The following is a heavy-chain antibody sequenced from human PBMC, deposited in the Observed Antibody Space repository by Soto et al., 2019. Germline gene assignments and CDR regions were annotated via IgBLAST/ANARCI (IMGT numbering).Heavy chain of an antibody. J-gene: IGHJ4*02. CDR1: GGTFSSYA. V-gene: IGHV1-69*01. Sequence: QVQLVQSGAEVKKPGSSVKVSCKASGGTFSSYAISWVRQAPGQGLEWMGGIIPIVVTANYAQKFQGRVTITADASTSTAYMELSSLGSEDTAVYYCASKFDGRGYSYGLLDYWGQGTLVTVSS. CDR2: IIPIVVTA. CDR3: ASKFDGRGYSYGLLDY. D-gene: IGHD5-18*01.